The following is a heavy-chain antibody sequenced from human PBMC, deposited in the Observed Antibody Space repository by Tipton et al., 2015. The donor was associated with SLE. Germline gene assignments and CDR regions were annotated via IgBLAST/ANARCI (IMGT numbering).Heavy chain of an antibody. CDR1: GITFSDAW. J-gene: IGHJ4*02. CDR2: IISERYGGTT. V-gene: IGHV3-15*01. Sequence: SLRLSCAASGITFSDAWMSWMRQAPGKGLEWVGRIISERYGGTTDYAAPVKGRVTISRDDSKNTLYLQMNALEAEDTALYYCTKDLSYWGQGTLVTVSS. CDR3: TKDLSY.